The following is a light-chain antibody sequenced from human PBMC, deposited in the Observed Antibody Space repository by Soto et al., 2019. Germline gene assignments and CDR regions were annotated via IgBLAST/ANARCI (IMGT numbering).Light chain of an antibody. CDR3: TSWTTSTTMI. J-gene: IGLJ2*01. CDR2: DVN. V-gene: IGLV2-14*03. Sequence: QSVLTQPASVSGSPGQSITISCTGTSSDIGAYNFVSWYQQHPGKAPKLMLYDVNIRPSGVSKRFSGSKSGNTASLTISGLQAEDGADYYCTSWTTSTTMIFGGGTKLTV. CDR1: SSDIGAYNF.